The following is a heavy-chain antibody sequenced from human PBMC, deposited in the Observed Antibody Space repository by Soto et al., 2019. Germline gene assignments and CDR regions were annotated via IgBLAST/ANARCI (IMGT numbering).Heavy chain of an antibody. CDR3: TTWLTAHFDY. Sequence: GGSLRLSCAASGFTFSSYTLNWVRRAPGKGLEWVATSSDRRTGNTHYSDSVRGRFTLSRDYSRNILFLQMDSLRADDTALYYCTTWLTAHFDYWGRGTQVSVSS. CDR2: SSDRRTGNT. D-gene: IGHD2-21*02. V-gene: IGHV3-23*01. CDR1: GFTFSSYT. J-gene: IGHJ4*02.